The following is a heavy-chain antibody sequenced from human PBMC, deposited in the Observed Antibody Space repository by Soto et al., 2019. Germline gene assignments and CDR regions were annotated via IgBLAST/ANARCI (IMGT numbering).Heavy chain of an antibody. Sequence: GGSLRLSCASSGFTFSRYNMNLVRQAPGKGLEWVSSIVSSSRDMFYADSVKGRFTISRDNAKNSLYLQMNSLRAEDTAVYYCARDPDGGDYWGQGTLVTVSS. V-gene: IGHV3-21*01. CDR3: ARDPDGGDY. D-gene: IGHD4-17*01. J-gene: IGHJ4*02. CDR2: IVSSSRDM. CDR1: GFTFSRYN.